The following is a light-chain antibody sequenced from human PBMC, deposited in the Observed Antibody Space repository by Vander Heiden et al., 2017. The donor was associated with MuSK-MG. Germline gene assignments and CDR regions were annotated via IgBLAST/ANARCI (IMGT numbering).Light chain of an antibody. CDR1: RSVGSNY. Sequence: EIVLTQSPGSLSLSPGERVTLSCRASRSVGSNYVAWYQQKPGQAPRLLIYGASSRATGIPDRFSGSGSGTDFILTISRLETEDSAVFYCQQYGTSRWTFGLGTKV. V-gene: IGKV3-20*01. CDR2: GAS. J-gene: IGKJ1*01. CDR3: QQYGTSRWT.